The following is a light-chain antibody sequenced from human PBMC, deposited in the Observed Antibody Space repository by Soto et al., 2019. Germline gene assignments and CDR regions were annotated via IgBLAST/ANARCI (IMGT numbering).Light chain of an antibody. Sequence: EIVLTQSPGTLSLSPGERATLSCRASQSVSSSYLAWYQQKPGQAPRLLIYGASSRATGIPDRFSGSGSGTDFTLTISRPEPEDFAVYYCQQYGSSPLGQGTKVEIK. V-gene: IGKV3-20*01. CDR1: QSVSSSY. CDR3: QQYGSSP. CDR2: GAS. J-gene: IGKJ1*01.